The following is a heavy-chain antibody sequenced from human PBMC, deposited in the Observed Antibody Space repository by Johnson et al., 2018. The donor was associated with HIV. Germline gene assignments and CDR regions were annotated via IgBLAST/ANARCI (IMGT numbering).Heavy chain of an antibody. D-gene: IGHD1-1*01. V-gene: IGHV3-20*04. CDR3: ASNWNEGVPDAPPAFDI. J-gene: IGHJ3*02. Sequence: VQLVESGGGVVRPGGSLRLSCAASGFTFDDYGMSWVRQAPGKGLEWVSGINWNGGSTGYADSVKGRFTISRDNAKNSLYLQMNSLRAEDTALYYCASNWNEGVPDAPPAFDIWGQGTMVTVSS. CDR1: GFTFDDYG. CDR2: INWNGGST.